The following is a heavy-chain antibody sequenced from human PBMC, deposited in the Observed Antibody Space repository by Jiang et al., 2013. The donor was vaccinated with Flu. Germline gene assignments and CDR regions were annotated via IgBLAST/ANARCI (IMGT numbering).Heavy chain of an antibody. CDR1: GASITSSGSS. CDR2: LYYGGST. Sequence: PGLVKPSETLSLTCSVSGASITSSGSSWGWIRQPPGEGLEWIASLYYGGSTYYNPSLNGRVTVSTDPSKNQFSLRLTSVTAADTAVYYCARTGGDYWYWGQGALVTVPS. D-gene: IGHD2-21*01. CDR3: ARTGGDYWY. J-gene: IGHJ4*02. V-gene: IGHV4-39*01.